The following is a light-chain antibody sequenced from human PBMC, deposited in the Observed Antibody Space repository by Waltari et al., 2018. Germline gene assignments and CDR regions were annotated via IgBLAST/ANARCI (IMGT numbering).Light chain of an antibody. CDR2: DVS. Sequence: SALPQPASMSGSPGQSVTISCTGTRSDIGLYDYASWYQQHPGKAPKLNISDVSQRPSGVTARFSGSKSGYTASLTISGLQTEDEADYYCSAYTATDTYVFGSGTTVTVL. CDR3: SAYTATDTYV. J-gene: IGLJ1*01. CDR1: RSDIGLYDY. V-gene: IGLV2-14*03.